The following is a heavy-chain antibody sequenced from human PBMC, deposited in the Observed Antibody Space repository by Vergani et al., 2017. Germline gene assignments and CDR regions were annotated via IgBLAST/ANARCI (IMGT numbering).Heavy chain of an antibody. Sequence: QVQLVESGGGVVQPGRSLRLSCAASGFTFSSYAMHWVRQAPGKGLEWVAVISYDGSNKYYADSVKGRFTISRDNSKNTLYLQMNSLKAEDTAVYYCARRVRASGPLYDYYYMDVWGKGTTVTVSS. CDR1: GFTFSSYA. CDR2: ISYDGSNK. V-gene: IGHV3-30-3*01. CDR3: ARRVRASGPLYDYYYMDV. J-gene: IGHJ6*03. D-gene: IGHD3-10*01.